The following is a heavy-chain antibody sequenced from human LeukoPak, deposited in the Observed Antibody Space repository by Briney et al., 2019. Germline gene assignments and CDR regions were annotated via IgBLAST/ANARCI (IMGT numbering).Heavy chain of an antibody. CDR1: GDSVTSGI. Sequence: SQTLSLTCAISGDSVTSGIWNWIRQSPSRGLEWLGRTYHWSKWFNVYAVSVESRMTINADTSRNQFSLQLNSVTPEDTAVYYCARDLHGSRGEFDYWGQGTLVTVSS. CDR2: TYHWSKWFN. CDR3: ARDLHGSRGEFDY. J-gene: IGHJ4*02. V-gene: IGHV6-1*01. D-gene: IGHD3-16*01.